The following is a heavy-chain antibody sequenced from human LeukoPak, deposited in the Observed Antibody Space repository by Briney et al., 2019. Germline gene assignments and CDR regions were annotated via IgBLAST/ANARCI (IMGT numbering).Heavy chain of an antibody. Sequence: ASVKVSCKASGYTFTSYDINWVRQATGQGLEWMGWVTPNSGGTNYAQRFQGRVTMTRDTSISTAYMELNRLRSDDTAVYYCAREAYGSGSFRTDYYYMGVWGKGTTVTISS. V-gene: IGHV1-2*02. J-gene: IGHJ6*03. CDR1: GYTFTSYD. CDR3: AREAYGSGSFRTDYYYMGV. D-gene: IGHD3-10*01. CDR2: VTPNSGGT.